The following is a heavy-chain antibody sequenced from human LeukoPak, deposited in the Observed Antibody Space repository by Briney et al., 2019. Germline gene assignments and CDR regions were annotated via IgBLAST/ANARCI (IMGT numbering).Heavy chain of an antibody. D-gene: IGHD6-19*01. V-gene: IGHV3-30*04. CDR2: ISYDGSNK. J-gene: IGHJ1*01. CDR1: GFTFSSYA. Sequence: RSGGSLRLSCAASGFTFSSYAMHWVRQAPGKGLEWVALISYDGSNKYYADSVKGRFTVSRDNSKNTLYLQMSSLRVEDTAVYYCASEYREDHSGSQYFQHWGQGTLVTVSS. CDR3: ASEYREDHSGSQYFQH.